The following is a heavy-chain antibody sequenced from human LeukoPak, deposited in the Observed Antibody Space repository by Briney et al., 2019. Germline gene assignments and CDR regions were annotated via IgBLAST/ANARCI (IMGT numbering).Heavy chain of an antibody. V-gene: IGHV3-30-3*01. Sequence: GGSLRLSCAASGFTFSSYAMHWVRRAPGKGLEWVAVISYDGSNKYYADSVKGRSTISRDNSKNTLYLQMNSLRAEDTAVYYCARDDYGSGSYYNGIDYWGQGTLVTVSS. CDR1: GFTFSSYA. CDR3: ARDDYGSGSYYNGIDY. J-gene: IGHJ4*02. D-gene: IGHD3-10*01. CDR2: ISYDGSNK.